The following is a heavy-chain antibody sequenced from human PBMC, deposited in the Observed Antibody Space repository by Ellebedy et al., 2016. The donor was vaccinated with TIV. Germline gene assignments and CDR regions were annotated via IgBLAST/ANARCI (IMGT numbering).Heavy chain of an antibody. D-gene: IGHD4-17*01. CDR3: AKRAQISSHGLDI. Sequence: PGGSLRLFCAASGFTFSSYGIHWVRRAPGKGLEWVAAIGYDGSKKSYADSVKGRITISRDNSKNTVDLQMNSLRAEDTAVYYCAKRAQISSHGLDIWGQGTMVTVSS. CDR2: IGYDGSKK. V-gene: IGHV3-30*02. J-gene: IGHJ3*02. CDR1: GFTFSSYG.